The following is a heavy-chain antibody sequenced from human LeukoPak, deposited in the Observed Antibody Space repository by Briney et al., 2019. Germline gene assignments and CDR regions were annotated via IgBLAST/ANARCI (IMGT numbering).Heavy chain of an antibody. D-gene: IGHD3-10*01. CDR3: ARDRRGYYYYYYGMDV. Sequence: GASVKVSCKASGYTFTSYGISWVRQAPGQGLEWMGWISAYNGNTNYAQKLQGRVTMTTDTSTSTAYMELRSLRSDDTAVYYCARDRRGYYYYYYGMDVWGQGTTVTVSS. CDR1: GYTFTSYG. J-gene: IGHJ6*02. CDR2: ISAYNGNT. V-gene: IGHV1-18*01.